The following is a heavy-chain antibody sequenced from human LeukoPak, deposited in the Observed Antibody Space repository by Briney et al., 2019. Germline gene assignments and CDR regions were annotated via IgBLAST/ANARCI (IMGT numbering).Heavy chain of an antibody. CDR2: ISYDGSNN. D-gene: IGHD3-3*01. CDR3: AREYYDFWSGYSPFDP. J-gene: IGHJ5*02. CDR1: GFTFSSYA. V-gene: IGHV3-30-3*01. Sequence: GRSLRPSCAAAGFTFSSYAMDWVRQAPGKWLEWVAVISYDGSNNYYADSVKGRFTISRDNSKNTLYLQMNRLRAEDTAVYYCAREYYDFWSGYSPFDPWGQGTLVTVSS.